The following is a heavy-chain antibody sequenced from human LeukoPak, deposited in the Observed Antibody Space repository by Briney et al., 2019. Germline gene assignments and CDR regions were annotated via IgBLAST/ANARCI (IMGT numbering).Heavy chain of an antibody. CDR2: INHSGST. CDR1: GGSFSGYY. V-gene: IGHV4-34*01. J-gene: IGHJ4*02. Sequence: SETLSLTCAVYGGSFSGYYWSWIRQPPGKGLEWIGEINHSGSTNYNPSLKSRVTISVDTPKNQFSLKLSSVTAADTAVYYCARIGYSSSWGRFDYWGQGTLVTVSS. D-gene: IGHD6-13*01. CDR3: ARIGYSSSWGRFDY.